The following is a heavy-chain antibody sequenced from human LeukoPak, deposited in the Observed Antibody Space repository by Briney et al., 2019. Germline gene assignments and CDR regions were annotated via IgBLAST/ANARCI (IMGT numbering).Heavy chain of an antibody. CDR2: ISSSGSTI. Sequence: GGSLILSCAASGFTFSSFEINWVRQAPGKGLEWISYISSSGSTIYYADSVKGRFSISRDNAKNSLYLQMNSLRAEDTAVYYCARGSGYLAYWGQGTLVTVSS. J-gene: IGHJ4*02. V-gene: IGHV3-48*03. CDR1: GFTFSSFE. D-gene: IGHD3-22*01. CDR3: ARGSGYLAY.